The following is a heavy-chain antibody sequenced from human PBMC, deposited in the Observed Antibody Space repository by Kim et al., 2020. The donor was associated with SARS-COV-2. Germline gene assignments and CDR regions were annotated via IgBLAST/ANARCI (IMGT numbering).Heavy chain of an antibody. Sequence: GGSLRLSCSGSGFTFVDYALSWFRQAPGKGLEWVGFISSRAFGAKPQYAASVRGRFTISRDDSRNIAYLQMNSLETEDTAVYYCTRNSVAVHFDYWGQGRLVTVSS. J-gene: IGHJ4*02. D-gene: IGHD3-10*01. CDR2: ISSRAFGAKP. CDR3: TRNSVAVHFDY. V-gene: IGHV3-49*03. CDR1: GFTFVDYA.